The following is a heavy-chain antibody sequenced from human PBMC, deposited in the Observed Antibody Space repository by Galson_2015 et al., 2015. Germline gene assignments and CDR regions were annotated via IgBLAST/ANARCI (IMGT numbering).Heavy chain of an antibody. CDR3: ARGRSINFLDF. V-gene: IGHV1-46*01. CDR1: GYSFTSYY. CDR2: INPGGGST. J-gene: IGHJ4*02. Sequence: SVKVSCKASGYSFTSYYIHWVRQAPGQGLEWMGVINPGGGSTTYAQKFQGRVTMPRGTSTSTIYMELSSLRSEDTAMYYCARGRSINFLDFWGQGTLVTVSS. D-gene: IGHD1-1*01.